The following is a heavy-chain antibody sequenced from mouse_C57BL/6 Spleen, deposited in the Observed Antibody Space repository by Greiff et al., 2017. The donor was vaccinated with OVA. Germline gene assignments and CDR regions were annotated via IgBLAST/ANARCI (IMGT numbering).Heavy chain of an antibody. D-gene: IGHD2-3*01. CDR3: AGWPDGYYGLYAMDY. CDR2: IYPGDGDT. V-gene: IGHV1-82*01. J-gene: IGHJ4*01. Sequence: VQLQESGPELVKPGASVKISCKASGYAFSSSWMNWVKQRPGKGLEWIGRIYPGDGDTNYNGKFKGKATLTADKSSSTAYMQLSSLTSEDSAVYFCAGWPDGYYGLYAMDYWGQGTSVTVSS. CDR1: GYAFSSSW.